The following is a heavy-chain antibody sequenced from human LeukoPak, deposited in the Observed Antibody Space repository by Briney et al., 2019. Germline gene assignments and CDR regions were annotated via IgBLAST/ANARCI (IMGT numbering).Heavy chain of an antibody. CDR3: ARGWAHQFCSETSCNWFDP. Sequence: PGGSLRLSSTASGFTFGDYAMSWFRQAPGKGLEWVGFIRRTSLGGTTSYAASVKGRFTISRDDSKNIAYLQMNSLKTEDTALYYCARGWAHQFCSETSCNWFDPWGQGTRVTVSS. J-gene: IGHJ5*02. CDR2: IRRTSLGGTT. V-gene: IGHV3-49*03. D-gene: IGHD2-2*01. CDR1: GFTFGDYA.